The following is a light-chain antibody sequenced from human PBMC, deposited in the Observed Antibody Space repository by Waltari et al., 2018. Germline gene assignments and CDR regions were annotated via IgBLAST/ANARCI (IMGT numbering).Light chain of an antibody. J-gene: IGKJ2*01. CDR2: DVS. CDR3: QQYNSYPYT. CDR1: QSISYW. Sequence: DIQMTQSPSTLSASVGDSVTITCRASQSISYWLAWYQQKPGKAPKLLIYDVSSLESGVPSRFSGSGSGTDFTLTINSLQPEDFATYYCQQYNSYPYTFGQGTKLEIK. V-gene: IGKV1-5*01.